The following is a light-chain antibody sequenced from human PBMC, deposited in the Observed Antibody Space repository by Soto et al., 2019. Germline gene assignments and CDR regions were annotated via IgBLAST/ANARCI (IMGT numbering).Light chain of an antibody. CDR1: QSVSSSY. V-gene: IGKV3-20*01. J-gene: IGKJ4*01. CDR3: QQYGSSPSLT. Sequence: EIGMTQSPGTLSLSPEERATLSCRASQSVSSSYLAWYQQKPGQAPRLLIYGASSRATGIPDRFSGSGSGTDFTLTISRLEPEDFAVYYCQQYGSSPSLTFGGGTKVEIK. CDR2: GAS.